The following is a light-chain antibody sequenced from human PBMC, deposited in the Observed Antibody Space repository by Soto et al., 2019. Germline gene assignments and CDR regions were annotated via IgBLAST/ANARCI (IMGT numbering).Light chain of an antibody. CDR3: SSFTSRFTFV. J-gene: IGLJ1*01. CDR2: EVT. Sequence: QSALTQPASVSGSPGQSIAISCTGTRSDVGAYNYVSWYQQHPGKAPKLMISEVTNRPSGVSDRFSGSKSGNTASLTISGLHAEDGADYYCSSFTSRFTFVFGAGTKVTVL. V-gene: IGLV2-14*01. CDR1: RSDVGAYNY.